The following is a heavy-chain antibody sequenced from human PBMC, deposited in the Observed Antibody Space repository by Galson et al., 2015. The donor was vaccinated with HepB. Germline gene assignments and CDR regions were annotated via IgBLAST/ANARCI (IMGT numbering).Heavy chain of an antibody. J-gene: IGHJ4*02. CDR3: ARDMTYYYDSSGKGSLDY. V-gene: IGHV3-11*01. CDR2: IRSSGDII. D-gene: IGHD3-22*01. Sequence: SLRLSCAASGFTFSDYYMNWIRQAPGKALEWVSYIRSSGDIIYYADSVKGRFTIARDNAKNSLYLQMNSLRAEDTAVYYCARDMTYYYDSSGKGSLDYWGQGTLVTVSS. CDR1: GFTFSDYY.